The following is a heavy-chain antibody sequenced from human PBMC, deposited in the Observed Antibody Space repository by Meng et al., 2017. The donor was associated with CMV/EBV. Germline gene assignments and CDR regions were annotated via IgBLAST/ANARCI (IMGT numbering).Heavy chain of an antibody. Sequence: FSSYAISWVRQAPRQGLKWMGGIIPIFDTTNYAQKFQGRVTITTNESTSTAYMELSSLRSEDTAVYYCARGTIIAAYYYYYYGMDVWGQGTTVTVSS. CDR2: IIPIFDTT. CDR1: FSSYA. D-gene: IGHD6-6*01. CDR3: ARGTIIAAYYYYYYGMDV. V-gene: IGHV1-69*05. J-gene: IGHJ6*02.